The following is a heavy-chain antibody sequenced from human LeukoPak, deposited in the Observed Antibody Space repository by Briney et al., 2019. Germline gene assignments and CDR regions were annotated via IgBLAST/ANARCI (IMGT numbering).Heavy chain of an antibody. CDR3: ARDRKYYYHMDV. CDR2: INHSGST. D-gene: IGHD1-14*01. Sequence: PSETLSLTCAVYGGSFSGYYWSWIRQPPGKGLEWIGEINHSGSTNYNPSLKSRVTISVDTSKNRFSLRLSSLTAADTALYYCARDRKYYYHMDVWGKGTTVTVSS. V-gene: IGHV4-34*01. CDR1: GGSFSGYY. J-gene: IGHJ6*03.